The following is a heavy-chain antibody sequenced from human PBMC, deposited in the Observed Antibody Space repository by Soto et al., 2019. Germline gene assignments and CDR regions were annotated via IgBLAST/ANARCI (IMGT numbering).Heavy chain of an antibody. Sequence: PGGSLRLSCAASGFTFSSYEMNWVRQAPGKGLEWVSYISSSGSTIYYADSVKGRFTISRDNAKNSLYLQMNSLRAEDTAVYYCARDTVTTYYYYYGMDVWGQGTTVTVSS. J-gene: IGHJ6*02. CDR3: ARDTVTTYYYYYGMDV. V-gene: IGHV3-48*03. CDR1: GFTFSSYE. CDR2: ISSSGSTI. D-gene: IGHD4-17*01.